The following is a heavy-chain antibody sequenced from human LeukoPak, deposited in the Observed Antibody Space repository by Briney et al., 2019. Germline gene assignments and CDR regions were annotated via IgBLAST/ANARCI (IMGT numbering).Heavy chain of an antibody. CDR1: GASISSYY. V-gene: IGHV4-4*07. CDR3: ARDGGSGWLDY. D-gene: IGHD6-19*01. CDR2: IDGSGNT. Sequence: PSETLSLTCTVSGASISSYYWSWIRQPAGKGLEWIGRIDGSGNTNYNPSLKSRISVSVDTSKNQVSLKLSYVTAADTAVYYCARDGGSGWLDYWGQGTLVTVSS. J-gene: IGHJ4*02.